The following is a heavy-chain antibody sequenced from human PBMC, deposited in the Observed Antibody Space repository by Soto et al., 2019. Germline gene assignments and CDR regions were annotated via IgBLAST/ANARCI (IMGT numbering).Heavy chain of an antibody. CDR2: ISAYNGNT. CDR1: GYTLTSYG. J-gene: IGHJ4*02. CDR3: ARIERRYYGSGTYYPFDY. Sequence: QVQLVQSGAEVKKPGASVKVSCKASGYTLTSYGISWVRQAPGQGLEWMGWISAYNGNTNYAQQLQGRINMTTDTSTNTAYMELRSLRSDDTAVYYCARIERRYYGSGTYYPFDYWGQGTLVTVSS. D-gene: IGHD3-10*01. V-gene: IGHV1-18*01.